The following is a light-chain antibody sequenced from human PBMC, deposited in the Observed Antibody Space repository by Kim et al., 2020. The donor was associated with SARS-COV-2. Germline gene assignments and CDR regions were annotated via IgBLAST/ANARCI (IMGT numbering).Light chain of an antibody. CDR2: TAS. CDR1: QSISSY. Sequence: DIQMTQSPSSLSASVGDRVTITCRASQSISSYLNWYQQKPGKAPKLLIYTASNLQSGVPSRFSGSGSGTDFTLTISSLQPEDFATYYCQQGDSTPYTFGQGTKLEI. V-gene: IGKV1-39*01. J-gene: IGKJ2*01. CDR3: QQGDSTPYT.